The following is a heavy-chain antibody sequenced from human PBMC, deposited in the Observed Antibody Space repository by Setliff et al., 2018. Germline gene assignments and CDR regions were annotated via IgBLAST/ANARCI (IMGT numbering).Heavy chain of an antibody. Sequence: PSETLSLTCIVSGGYIGGTSFYWGWIRQPPGKGLEWIGSIHFRGTTYYNPSLNSQVTISVDTSKNQFSLNLNSVTAADTAVYYCARVGVTSGWAYWGLGTLVTVSS. V-gene: IGHV4-39*01. J-gene: IGHJ4*02. CDR3: ARVGVTSGWAY. D-gene: IGHD6-19*01. CDR1: GGYIGGTSFY. CDR2: IHFRGTT.